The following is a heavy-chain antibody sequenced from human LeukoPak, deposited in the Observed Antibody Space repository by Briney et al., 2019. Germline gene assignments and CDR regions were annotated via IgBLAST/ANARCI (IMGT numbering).Heavy chain of an antibody. V-gene: IGHV3-13*01. CDR3: ARDGAAADFDY. CDR2: IGTAGDT. J-gene: IGHJ4*02. CDR1: GFTFSSYD. Sequence: GGSLSLSCAASGFTFSSYDMHWVRQATGKGLEWVSAIGTAGDTYYPGSVKGRFTISRENAKNSLYLQMNSLRAEDTAVYYCARDGAAADFDYWGQGTLVTVSS. D-gene: IGHD6-13*01.